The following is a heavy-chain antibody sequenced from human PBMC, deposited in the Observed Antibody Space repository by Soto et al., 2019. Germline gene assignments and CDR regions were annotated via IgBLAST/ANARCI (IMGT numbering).Heavy chain of an antibody. CDR2: IYYSGST. V-gene: IGHV4-61*01. CDR1: GGSVSSGSYY. Sequence: SETLSLTCTVSGGSVSSGSYYWSWIRQPPGKGLEWIGYIYYSGSTNYNPSLKSRVTISVDTSKNQFSLKLSSVTAADTAVYYCAREGNSYGAFDYWGQGTLVIVSS. J-gene: IGHJ4*02. CDR3: AREGNSYGAFDY. D-gene: IGHD5-18*01.